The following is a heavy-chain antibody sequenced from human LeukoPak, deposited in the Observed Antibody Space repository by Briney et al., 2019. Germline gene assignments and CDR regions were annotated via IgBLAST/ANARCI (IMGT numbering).Heavy chain of an antibody. V-gene: IGHV4-59*01. CDR1: GGSISSYY. D-gene: IGHD3-16*02. Sequence: PSETLSLTCTVSGGSISSYYWSWIRQPPGKGLEWIGYIYYSGSTNYNPSLKSRVTISVDTSKNQFSLKLSSVTAADTAVYYCARVLSHYTFGGVIAHDAFDIWGQGTMVTVSS. J-gene: IGHJ3*02. CDR3: ARVLSHYTFGGVIAHDAFDI. CDR2: IYYSGST.